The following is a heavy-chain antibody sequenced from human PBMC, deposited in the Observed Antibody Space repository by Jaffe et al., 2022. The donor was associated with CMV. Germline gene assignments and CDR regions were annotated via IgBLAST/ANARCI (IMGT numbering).Heavy chain of an antibody. CDR3: VKQFVDY. V-gene: IGHV3-23*01. CDR1: GFTFNTYT. Sequence: EVQLLESGGGLVQPGGSLRLSCAASGFTFNTYTMNWVRQAPGKGLEWVSAITASGASTHYADSVKGRFTVSRDNSKNTLYLQMSSLRAEDTAVYYCVKQFVDYWGQGTLVTVSS. D-gene: IGHD2-15*01. J-gene: IGHJ4*02. CDR2: ITASGAST.